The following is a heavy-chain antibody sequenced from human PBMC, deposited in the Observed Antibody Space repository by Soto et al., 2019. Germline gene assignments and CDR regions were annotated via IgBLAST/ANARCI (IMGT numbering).Heavy chain of an antibody. D-gene: IGHD6-6*01. CDR3: AREVKAARRAGFWFDP. J-gene: IGHJ5*02. CDR1: GYTFTSYG. V-gene: IGHV1-18*01. Sequence: ASVKVSCKASGYTFTSYGISWVRQAPGQGLEWMGWISAYNGNTNYAQKLQGRVTMTTDTSTSTAYMELRSLRSDDTAVYYCAREVKAARRAGFWFDPWGQGTLVTVSS. CDR2: ISAYNGNT.